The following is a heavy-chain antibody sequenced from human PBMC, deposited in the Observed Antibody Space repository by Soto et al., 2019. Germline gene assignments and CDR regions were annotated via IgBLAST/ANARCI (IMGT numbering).Heavy chain of an antibody. D-gene: IGHD5-12*01. CDR2: ISSSSSYI. Sequence: EVQLVESGGGLVKPGGSLRLSCAASGFTFSSYSMNWVRQAPGKGLEWVSSISSSSSYIYYADSVKGRFTISRDNAKKSLYLQMNSLRAEDTAVYYCARGARRTAQFMDVWGQGTTVTVSS. CDR3: ARGARRTAQFMDV. V-gene: IGHV3-21*01. J-gene: IGHJ6*02. CDR1: GFTFSSYS.